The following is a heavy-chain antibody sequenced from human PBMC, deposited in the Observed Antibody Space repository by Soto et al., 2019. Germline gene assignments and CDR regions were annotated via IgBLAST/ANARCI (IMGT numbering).Heavy chain of an antibody. CDR1: GVSFSGYY. CDR2: INHSGST. D-gene: IGHD6-6*01. J-gene: IGHJ4*02. Sequence: SETLSLTCAVYGVSFSGYYWSCIRHPPGKGLEWIGEINHSGSTNYNPSLKSRVTISVDTSKNQFSLKLSSVTAADTAVYYCARAPSGIAARRGYYFEYWGQGTLVIVSS. V-gene: IGHV4-34*01. CDR3: ARAPSGIAARRGYYFEY.